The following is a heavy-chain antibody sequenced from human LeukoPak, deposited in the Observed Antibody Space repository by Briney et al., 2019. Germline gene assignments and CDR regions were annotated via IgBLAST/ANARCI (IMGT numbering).Heavy chain of an antibody. CDR2: MNPNSGNT. Sequence: ASVKVSCKASGYTFTSYDINWVRQATGQGLEWMGWMNPNSGNTGYAQKFQGRVTITRNTSISTAYMELSSLRSDDTAVYYCARDLGVPPNYYYYGMDVWGQGTTVTVSS. D-gene: IGHD3-16*01. CDR1: GYTFTSYD. CDR3: ARDLGVPPNYYYYGMDV. J-gene: IGHJ6*02. V-gene: IGHV1-8*03.